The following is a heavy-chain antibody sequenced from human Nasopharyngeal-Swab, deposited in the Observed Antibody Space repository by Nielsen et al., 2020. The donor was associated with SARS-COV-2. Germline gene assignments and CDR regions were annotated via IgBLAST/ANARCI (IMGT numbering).Heavy chain of an antibody. D-gene: IGHD4-17*01. J-gene: IGHJ6*03. V-gene: IGHV4-30-4*01. Sequence: RQPPGKGLEWIGYIYYSGSTYYNPSLKSRVTISVDTSKNQFSLKLSSVTAADTAMYYCARENRTVTTGGVYYYYYMDVWGKGTTVTVSS. CDR2: IYYSGST. CDR3: ARENRTVTTGGVYYYYYMDV.